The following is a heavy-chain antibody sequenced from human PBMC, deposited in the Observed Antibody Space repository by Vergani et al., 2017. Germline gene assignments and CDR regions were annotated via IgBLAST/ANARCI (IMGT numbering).Heavy chain of an antibody. CDR3: AKVKGAYGDYPYWYFDL. J-gene: IGHJ2*01. V-gene: IGHV3-11*05. CDR1: GFTFSDYY. Sequence: QVQLVESGGGLVKPGGSLRLSCAASGFTFSDYYMSWIRQAPGKGLEWVSYISSRSSYTNYADSVRGRFTISRDNPKNSLYLQMNSLRAEDTAVYYCAKVKGAYGDYPYWYFDLWGRGTLVTVSS. CDR2: ISSRSSYT. D-gene: IGHD4-17*01.